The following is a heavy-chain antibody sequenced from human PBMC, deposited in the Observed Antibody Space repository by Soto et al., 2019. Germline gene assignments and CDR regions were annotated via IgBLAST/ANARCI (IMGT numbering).Heavy chain of an antibody. V-gene: IGHV4-31*02. D-gene: IGHD6-6*01. CDR3: ARAPLRQLVKRSRAFDI. Sequence: TLSLSWTVSGGSISSGGYYWRWIRQYPVKGLEWSGCIYYSVSTYDDPSLTWRVTISVDTSKNQSSLKLSSVTAADTAVYYCARAPLRQLVKRSRAFDIWGQGTMVTVSS. CDR1: GGSISSGGYY. CDR2: IYYSVST. J-gene: IGHJ3*02.